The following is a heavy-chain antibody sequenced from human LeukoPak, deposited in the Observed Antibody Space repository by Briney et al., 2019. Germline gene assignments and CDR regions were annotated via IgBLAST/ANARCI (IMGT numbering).Heavy chain of an antibody. J-gene: IGHJ5*02. Sequence: KPSETLSLTCAVYGGSFSGYYWSWIRQPPGKGLEWIGEINHSGSTNYNPSLKSRVTISVDTSKNQFSLKLSSVTAADTAVYYCARQIRFLEWLERTHRVGWFDPWGQGTLVTVSS. CDR3: ARQIRFLEWLERTHRVGWFDP. CDR2: INHSGST. D-gene: IGHD3-3*01. CDR1: GGSFSGYY. V-gene: IGHV4-34*01.